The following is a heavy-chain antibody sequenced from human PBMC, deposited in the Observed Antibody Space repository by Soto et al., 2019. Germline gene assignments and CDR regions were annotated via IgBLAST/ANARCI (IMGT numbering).Heavy chain of an antibody. CDR2: ISHDGSKK. Sequence: GGSLRLSCVASGFAFSSFGMHWVGQAPGKGLEWVAFISHDGSKKKFVDSVKGRFTISSDDSGNTLYLQMNSLRADDTAVYFCAKDWNDANYDYGTDVWGQGTTVTVSS. D-gene: IGHD1-1*01. V-gene: IGHV3-30*18. J-gene: IGHJ6*02. CDR1: GFAFSSFG. CDR3: AKDWNDANYDYGTDV.